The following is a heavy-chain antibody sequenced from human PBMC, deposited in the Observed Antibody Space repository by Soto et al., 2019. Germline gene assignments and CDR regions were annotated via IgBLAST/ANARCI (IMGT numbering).Heavy chain of an antibody. V-gene: IGHV4-59*01. J-gene: IGHJ4*02. D-gene: IGHD1-26*01. CDR1: GGSITSYY. CDR2: VFHSGIT. Sequence: QVQLQESGPGLVKPSETLSLTCTVSGGSITSYYWSWIRQPPGKGLAWIGYVFHSGITGYNPSLKSRVTISVNASKNLCALKLISVTAADTAVYYCARDQNGSPYFDSWGQGTLLTLSS. CDR3: ARDQNGSPYFDS.